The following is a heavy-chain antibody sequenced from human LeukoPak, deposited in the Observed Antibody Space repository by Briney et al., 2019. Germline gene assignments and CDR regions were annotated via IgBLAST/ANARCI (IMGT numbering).Heavy chain of an antibody. J-gene: IGHJ4*02. CDR2: ISYDGSNK. V-gene: IGHV3-30*03. CDR1: GFTFSSYG. Sequence: GRSLRLSCAASGFTFSSYGMHWVRQAPGKGLEGVAVISYDGSNKYYADSVKGRFTISRDNSKNTLYLQMNSLRAEDTAVYYCARIYGYSYGSFDYWGQGTLVTVSS. D-gene: IGHD5-18*01. CDR3: ARIYGYSYGSFDY.